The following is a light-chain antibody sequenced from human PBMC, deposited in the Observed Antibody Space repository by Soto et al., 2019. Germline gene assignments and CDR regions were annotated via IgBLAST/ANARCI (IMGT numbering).Light chain of an antibody. CDR2: DVT. Sequence: QSALTQPPSASGSLGQSITISCTGTSSDVGGNKYVSWYQQHPGKAPKLMIYDVTKWPSGVPDRFSGSKSGNTASLTVSGLQAEDEADYYCSSYAGKVSFGGGTKVTVL. CDR3: SSYAGKVS. V-gene: IGLV2-8*01. CDR1: SSDVGGNKY. J-gene: IGLJ2*01.